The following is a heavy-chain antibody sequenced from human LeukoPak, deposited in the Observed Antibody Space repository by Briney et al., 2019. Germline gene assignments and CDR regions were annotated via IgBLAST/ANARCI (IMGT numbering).Heavy chain of an antibody. CDR1: GGTFSSYA. D-gene: IGHD6-6*01. Sequence: ASVKVSCKASGGTFSSYAISWVRQAPGQGLEWMGGIMLNFGTATYTQKFKGRVTITADESTSTAYMELSSLRSEDTAVYYCARGSIAAPNWFDPWGQGTLVTVSS. J-gene: IGHJ5*02. CDR2: IMLNFGTA. CDR3: ARGSIAAPNWFDP. V-gene: IGHV1-69*13.